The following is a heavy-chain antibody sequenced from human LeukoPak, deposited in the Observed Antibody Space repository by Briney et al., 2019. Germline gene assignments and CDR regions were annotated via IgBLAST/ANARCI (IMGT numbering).Heavy chain of an antibody. Sequence: YPGGSLRLSCAASGFTFNTYGMHWVRQTPGKGLEWVAVIWFDGSKIYYTDSVKGRFTISRDNSKNTLFLQMSSLRAEDSGVYYCARDLAKGRYFDYWGQGTLATVSS. D-gene: IGHD1-26*01. CDR1: GFTFNTYG. J-gene: IGHJ4*02. CDR2: IWFDGSKI. V-gene: IGHV3-33*01. CDR3: ARDLAKGRYFDY.